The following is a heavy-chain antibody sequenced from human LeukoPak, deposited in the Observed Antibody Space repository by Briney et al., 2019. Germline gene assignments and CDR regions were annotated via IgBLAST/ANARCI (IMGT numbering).Heavy chain of an antibody. CDR3: ARNLYGGYTYYFDY. V-gene: IGHV4-39*07. Sequence: SETLSLTCTVSGGSISSSSYYWGWIRQPPGKGLEWIGSIYYSGSTYYNPSLKSRVTISVDTSKNQFSLKLSSVTAADTAVYYCARNLYGGYTYYFDYWGQGTLVTVSS. CDR1: GGSISSSSYY. D-gene: IGHD2-21*01. J-gene: IGHJ4*02. CDR2: IYYSGST.